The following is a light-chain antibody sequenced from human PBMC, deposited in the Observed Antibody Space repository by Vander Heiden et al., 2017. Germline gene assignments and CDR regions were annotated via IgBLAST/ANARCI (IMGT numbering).Light chain of an antibody. CDR2: YKSDSDK. CDR1: SGINVDAYR. J-gene: IGLJ1*01. V-gene: IGLV5-45*03. Sequence: QAVLTQPSSLSASPGASASLTCALRSGINVDAYRIYWYQHKPGSPPQYLLSYKSDSDKQQGSGVPSRFSGSKDDSANAGILLISGLQSEDEADYYCMIWHSSAYVFGTGTKVTVL. CDR3: MIWHSSAYV.